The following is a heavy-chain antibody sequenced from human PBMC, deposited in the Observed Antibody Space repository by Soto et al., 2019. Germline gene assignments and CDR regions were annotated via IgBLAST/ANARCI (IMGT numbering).Heavy chain of an antibody. CDR1: GGSISSGDSY. CDR2: IYCSGST. CDR3: ARAAKTYYYDSSGYYYTFDI. J-gene: IGHJ3*02. V-gene: IGHV4-30-4*01. D-gene: IGHD3-22*01. Sequence: QVQLQESGPGLVKPSQTLSLTCTVSGGSISSGDSYWSWIRQPPGSGLEWIGYIYCSGSTYYSPSLKRRVTISVYTSKNQFSLKLSSVTAAATAVYYCARAAKTYYYDSSGYYYTFDIWGQGTMVTVSS.